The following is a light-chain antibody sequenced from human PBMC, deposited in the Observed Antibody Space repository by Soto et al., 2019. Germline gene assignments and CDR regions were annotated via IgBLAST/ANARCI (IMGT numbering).Light chain of an antibody. V-gene: IGLV1-44*01. J-gene: IGLJ2*01. CDR3: AAWDDSLNGVV. CDR1: SYNIGSKT. Sequence: QSVLTQPPSASGTPGQRFTISCSGSSYNIGSKTVNWYQQLPGTAPKLLIYNNNQRPSGVPDRFSGSKSGTSASLAISGLQSEDEADYYCAAWDDSLNGVVFGGGTKPTV. CDR2: NNN.